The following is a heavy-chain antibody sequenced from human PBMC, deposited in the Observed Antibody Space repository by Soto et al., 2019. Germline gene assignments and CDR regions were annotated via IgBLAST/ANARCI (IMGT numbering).Heavy chain of an antibody. CDR1: GGPISSYY. J-gene: IGHJ6*02. CDR3: AGITMVRGAQYYYYYYGMDV. V-gene: IGHV4-59*01. CDR2: IYYSGST. D-gene: IGHD3-10*01. Sequence: SETLSLTCTVPGGPISSYYWSWIRQPPGKGLEWIGYIYYSGSTNYNPSLKSRVTISVDTSKNQFSLKLSSVTAADTAVYYCAGITMVRGAQYYYYYYGMDVWGQGTTVT.